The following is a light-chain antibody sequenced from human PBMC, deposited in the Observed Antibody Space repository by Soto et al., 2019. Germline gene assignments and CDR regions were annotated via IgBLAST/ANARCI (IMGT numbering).Light chain of an antibody. CDR1: QSISSW. CDR3: QQYNDNWT. Sequence: DILVTQSPSTLSASVEDRVTITCRASQSISSWLAWYQQKPGTAPKLLIYKASTLQSGVPSRFSGSGSGTEFTLTISSLQPDDSATYYCQQYNDNWTFGQGTKVEIK. CDR2: KAS. J-gene: IGKJ1*01. V-gene: IGKV1-5*03.